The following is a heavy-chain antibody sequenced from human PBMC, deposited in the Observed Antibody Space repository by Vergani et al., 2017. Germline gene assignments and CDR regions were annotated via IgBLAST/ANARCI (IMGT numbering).Heavy chain of an antibody. V-gene: IGHV1-69*01. D-gene: IGHD6-19*01. CDR1: GGTFSSYA. CDR2: IIPIFGTA. CDR3: ASALAVAGTPARFDFDY. Sequence: QVQLVQSGAEVKKPGSSVKVSCKASGGTFSSYAISWVRQAPGQGLEWMGGIIPIFGTANYAQKFQGRVTITADESTSTAYMELSSLRSEDTAVYYCASALAVAGTPARFDFDYWGQGTLVTVSS. J-gene: IGHJ4*02.